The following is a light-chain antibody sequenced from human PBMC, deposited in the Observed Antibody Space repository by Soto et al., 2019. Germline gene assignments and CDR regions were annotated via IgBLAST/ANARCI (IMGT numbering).Light chain of an antibody. CDR3: QQYGSSRVT. Sequence: EIVLTQSPGTLPLSPGERAPLSCRARQSVSSSYLAWYQQKPGQAPRLLIYGASSRATGIPDRFSGSGSGTDFTLTISRLEPEDFAVYHCQQYGSSRVTFGQGTRLEIK. CDR1: QSVSSSY. J-gene: IGKJ5*01. CDR2: GAS. V-gene: IGKV3-20*01.